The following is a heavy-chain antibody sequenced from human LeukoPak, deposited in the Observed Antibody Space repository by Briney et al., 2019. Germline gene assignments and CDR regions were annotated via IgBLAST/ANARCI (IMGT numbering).Heavy chain of an antibody. CDR2: ISTYNGNT. V-gene: IGHV1-18*01. Sequence: ASVKVSCKASGDTFTSYGITWVRQAPGQGLEGMGWISTYNGNTNYAQKLQGRVTMTTDTSTSTAYMELRSLKSDDTAVYYCARGRDWNYAFDYWGQGTLVTVSS. D-gene: IGHD1-7*01. CDR1: GDTFTSYG. J-gene: IGHJ4*02. CDR3: ARGRDWNYAFDY.